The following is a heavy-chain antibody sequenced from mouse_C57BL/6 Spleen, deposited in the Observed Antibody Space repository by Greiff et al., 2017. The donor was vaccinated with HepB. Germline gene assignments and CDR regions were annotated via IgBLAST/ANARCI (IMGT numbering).Heavy chain of an antibody. J-gene: IGHJ1*03. Sequence: QVQLQQSGPELVKPGASVKISCKASGYAFSSSWMNWVKQRPGKGLEWIGRIYPGDGDTNYNGKFKGKATLTADKSSSTAYMQLSSLTSEDSAVYCCAREGDYDYDGDWYFDVWGTGTTVTVSS. CDR1: GYAFSSSW. V-gene: IGHV1-82*01. CDR2: IYPGDGDT. CDR3: AREGDYDYDGDWYFDV. D-gene: IGHD2-4*01.